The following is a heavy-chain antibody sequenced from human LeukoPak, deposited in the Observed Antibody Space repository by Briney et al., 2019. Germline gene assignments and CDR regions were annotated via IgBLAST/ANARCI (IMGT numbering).Heavy chain of an antibody. V-gene: IGHV1-2*06. J-gene: IGHJ4*02. CDR1: GYTFTVYY. CDR3: ARGPSPLRLGELLY. Sequence: ASVKVSCKASGYTFTVYYMHWVRQAPGQGLEWMGRINPNSGGTNYAQKFQGRVTMTRDTSISIAYMELSRLRSDDTAVYYCARGPSPLRLGELLYWGQGTLVTVSS. CDR2: INPNSGGT. D-gene: IGHD3-16*01.